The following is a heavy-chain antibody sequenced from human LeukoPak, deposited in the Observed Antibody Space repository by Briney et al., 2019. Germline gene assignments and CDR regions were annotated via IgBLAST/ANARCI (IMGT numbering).Heavy chain of an antibody. V-gene: IGHV4-59*01. D-gene: IGHD6-13*01. Sequence: SETLSLTCTVSGGSISSYYWSWIRQPPGKGLEWIGYIHYSGSTYYNPSLTSRVTISVDTSKNQFSLKLSSVTAADTAVYYCARYIAAAGRFDYWGQGTLVTVSS. CDR2: IHYSGST. CDR3: ARYIAAAGRFDY. J-gene: IGHJ4*02. CDR1: GGSISSYY.